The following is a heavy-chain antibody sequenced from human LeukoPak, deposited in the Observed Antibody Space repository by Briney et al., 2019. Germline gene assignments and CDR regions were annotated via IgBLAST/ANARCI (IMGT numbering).Heavy chain of an antibody. V-gene: IGHV1-18*01. CDR2: ISAYNGNT. J-gene: IGHJ6*03. CDR1: GYTFTSYG. Sequence: ASVKVSCKASGYTFTSYGISWVRQAPGQGLEWMGWISAYNGNTNYAQKLQGRVTMTTDTSTSTAYMELRSLRSDDTAVYYCARDRPGYCTNGVCRPHYYYYYMDVWGKGATVTVSS. CDR3: ARDRPGYCTNGVCRPHYYYYYMDV. D-gene: IGHD2-8*01.